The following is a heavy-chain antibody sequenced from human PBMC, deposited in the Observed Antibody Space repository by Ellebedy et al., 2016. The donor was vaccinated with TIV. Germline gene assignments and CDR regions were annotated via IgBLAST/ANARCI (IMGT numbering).Heavy chain of an antibody. Sequence: SVKVSCXASGGTFSSYAISWVRQAPGQGLEWMGGIIPIFGTANYAQKFQGRVTITADESTSTAYMELSSLRSEDTAVYYCARATGWLRLEGDYYYYYGMDVWGQGTTVTVSS. J-gene: IGHJ6*02. CDR3: ARATGWLRLEGDYYYYYGMDV. CDR1: GGTFSSYA. V-gene: IGHV1-69*13. CDR2: IIPIFGTA. D-gene: IGHD5-12*01.